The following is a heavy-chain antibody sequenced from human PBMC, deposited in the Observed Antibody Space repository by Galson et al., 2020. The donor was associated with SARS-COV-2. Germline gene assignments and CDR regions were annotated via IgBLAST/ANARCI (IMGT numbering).Heavy chain of an antibody. D-gene: IGHD3-9*01. CDR2: INPNSGGT. CDR3: ARGTYDILTGYRADDAFDI. Sequence: ASVKVSCKASGYTFTGYYMHWVRQAPGQGLEWMGWINPNSGGTNYAQKFQGRVTMTRDTSISTAYMELSRLRSDDTAVYYCARGTYDILTGYRADDAFDIWGQGTIVTVSS. CDR1: GYTFTGYY. V-gene: IGHV1-2*02. J-gene: IGHJ3*02.